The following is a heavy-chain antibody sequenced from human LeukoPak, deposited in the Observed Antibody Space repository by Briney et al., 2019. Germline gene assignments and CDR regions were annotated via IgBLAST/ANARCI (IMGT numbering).Heavy chain of an antibody. Sequence: TGGSLRLSCAASGFTFSSYWMHWVRRAPGKGLMWVPRIKTDGRTTHYAESVEGRFTISRDNARNTLYLQMSGLRVDDTAVYYCVKNFHFEDGGFYRHFDYWGQGTLVIVSS. V-gene: IGHV3-74*01. D-gene: IGHD2/OR15-2a*01. CDR2: IKTDGRTT. CDR1: GFTFSSYW. J-gene: IGHJ4*02. CDR3: VKNFHFEDGGFYRHFDY.